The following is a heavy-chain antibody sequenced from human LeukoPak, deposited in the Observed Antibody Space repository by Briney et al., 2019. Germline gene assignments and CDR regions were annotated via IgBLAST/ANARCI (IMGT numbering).Heavy chain of an antibody. V-gene: IGHV4-4*07. Sequence: PSETLSLTCTVSGGSIKNYYWNWIRQPAGKGLEWIGRIHTSGSTNYNPPLKSRLTVSVDTSKNQFSLRLTSVTAADTAVYYCARDGGSGWYDYWGQGILVTVSS. CDR3: ARDGGSGWYDY. CDR1: GGSIKNYY. CDR2: IHTSGST. J-gene: IGHJ4*02. D-gene: IGHD6-19*01.